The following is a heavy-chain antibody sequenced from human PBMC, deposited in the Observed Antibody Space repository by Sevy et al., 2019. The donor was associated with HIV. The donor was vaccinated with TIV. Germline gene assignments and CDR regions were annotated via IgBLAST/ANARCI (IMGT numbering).Heavy chain of an antibody. CDR2: IRISGGNT. CDR1: GFTFSNYA. V-gene: IGHV3-23*01. J-gene: IGHJ4*02. CDR3: AKEWTQLSDWYGELDY. D-gene: IGHD6-19*01. Sequence: GGSLRLSCAASGFTFSNYAMSWVRQAPGKGLEWVSRIRISGGNTYYADSVKGRFTISRDNSKNTLYLQMNSLSAEDTAVYYCAKEWTQLSDWYGELDYWGQGSLVTVSS.